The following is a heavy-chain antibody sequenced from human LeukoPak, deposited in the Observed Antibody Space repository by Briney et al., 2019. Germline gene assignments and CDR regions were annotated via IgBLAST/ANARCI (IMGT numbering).Heavy chain of an antibody. Sequence: AGGSLRLSCAASGFTFSSYGMNWVRQAPGKGLEWVSGISGSGGSTYYADSVKGRFTISRDNSKNTLYLQMNSLRAEDTAVYYCAKERRELRYFDWLSHGAFDIWGQGTMVTVSS. CDR1: GFTFSSYG. CDR2: ISGSGGST. J-gene: IGHJ3*02. V-gene: IGHV3-23*01. D-gene: IGHD3-9*01. CDR3: AKERRELRYFDWLSHGAFDI.